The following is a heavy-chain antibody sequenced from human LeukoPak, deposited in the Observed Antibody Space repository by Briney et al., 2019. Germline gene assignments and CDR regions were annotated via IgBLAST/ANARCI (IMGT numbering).Heavy chain of an antibody. D-gene: IGHD1-26*01. CDR3: ARMSGSYPSEYFQH. CDR1: GGSISTFH. Sequence: SETLSLTCTVSGGSISTFHWSWIRQPPGKGLEWIGYIHYSGNTNYSPSLKSRVTISVDTSKNQFSLKLSSVTAADTAVYYCARMSGSYPSEYFQHWGQGTLVTVSS. J-gene: IGHJ1*01. V-gene: IGHV4-59*01. CDR2: IHYSGNT.